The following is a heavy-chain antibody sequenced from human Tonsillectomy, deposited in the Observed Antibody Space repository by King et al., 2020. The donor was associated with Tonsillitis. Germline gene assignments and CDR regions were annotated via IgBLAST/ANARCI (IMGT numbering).Heavy chain of an antibody. D-gene: IGHD3-10*01. CDR1: GFTFSRYP. CDR2: ISFDGSNK. Sequence: QLVQSGGGVVPPGRSLALSCAASGFTFSRYPIHWVRQAPGKGLEWVAVISFDGSNKYYADSVKGRFTVSRDNSKNTLFLQMNTLRAEDTAVYYCARDDYGSGSLYGVDVWGQGTTVTGSS. J-gene: IGHJ6*02. V-gene: IGHV3-30-3*01. CDR3: ARDDYGSGSLYGVDV.